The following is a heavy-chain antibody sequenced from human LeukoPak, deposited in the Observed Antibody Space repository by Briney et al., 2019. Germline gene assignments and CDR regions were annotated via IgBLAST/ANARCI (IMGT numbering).Heavy chain of an antibody. CDR3: ARGSSGYYPLYYYYYMDV. Sequence: SQTLSLTCTVSGGSISSGSYYWSWIRQPAGKGLEWIGRINTSRSTNYNPSLKSRVTISVDTSKNQFSLKLSSVTAADTAVYYCARGSSGYYPLYYYYYMDVWGKGTTVTVSS. CDR1: GGSISSGSYY. V-gene: IGHV4-61*02. D-gene: IGHD3-22*01. J-gene: IGHJ6*03. CDR2: INTSRST.